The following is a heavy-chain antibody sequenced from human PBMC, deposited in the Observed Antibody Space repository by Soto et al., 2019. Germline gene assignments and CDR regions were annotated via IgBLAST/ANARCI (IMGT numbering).Heavy chain of an antibody. CDR1: GFTFSSYG. D-gene: IGHD2-2*01. V-gene: IGHV3-30*18. Sequence: QVQLVESGGGVVQPGRSLRLSCAASGFTFSSYGMHWVRQAPGKGLEWVAVISYDGSNKYYADSVKGRYTISRDNSKNPLYLQMNSLRAEDTAVYYCAKDPHDIVVVPAASADYYYYMDVWGKGTTVTVSS. CDR2: ISYDGSNK. J-gene: IGHJ6*03. CDR3: AKDPHDIVVVPAASADYYYYMDV.